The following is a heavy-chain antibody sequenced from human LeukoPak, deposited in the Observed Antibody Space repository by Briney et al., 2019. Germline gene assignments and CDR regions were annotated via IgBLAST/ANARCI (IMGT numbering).Heavy chain of an antibody. J-gene: IGHJ4*02. Sequence: PGGSLRLSCAASGFTFDDYGMSWVRQAPGKGLEWVANIKQDGSEKYYVDSVKGRFTISRDNAKNSLYLQMNSLRAEDTAVYYCARDTYYYDSSGYYYFDYWGQGTLVTVSS. CDR2: IKQDGSEK. D-gene: IGHD3-22*01. CDR3: ARDTYYYDSSGYYYFDY. CDR1: GFTFDDYG. V-gene: IGHV3-7*01.